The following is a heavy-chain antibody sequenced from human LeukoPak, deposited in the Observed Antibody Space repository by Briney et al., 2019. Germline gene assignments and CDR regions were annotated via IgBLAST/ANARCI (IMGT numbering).Heavy chain of an antibody. J-gene: IGHJ4*02. Sequence: PSETLSLTCTVSGGSISSSSYYCGWIRQPPGKGLGWNGSIYYIGSTYYNPSLKSRVTISVDTSKNQFSLKLSSVTAADTAVYYCARQKGRGYSYGPYDWGQGTLVTVSS. V-gene: IGHV4-39*01. CDR3: ARQKGRGYSYGPYD. CDR2: IYYIGST. CDR1: GGSISSSSYY. D-gene: IGHD5-18*01.